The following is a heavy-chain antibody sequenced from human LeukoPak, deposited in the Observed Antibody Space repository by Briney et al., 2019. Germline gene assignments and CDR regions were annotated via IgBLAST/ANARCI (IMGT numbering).Heavy chain of an antibody. CDR2: ISYDRSNK. V-gene: IGHV3-30*04. Sequence: GGSLRLSCAASGFTFSNYALHWVRQAPGKGLEWVAFISYDRSNKYYADSVKGRFTISRDNSKNTLFLQMNSLRAEDTAVYYCARVKVKQWLVRTFDYWGQGTLVTVSS. J-gene: IGHJ4*02. CDR3: ARVKVKQWLVRTFDY. D-gene: IGHD6-19*01. CDR1: GFTFSNYA.